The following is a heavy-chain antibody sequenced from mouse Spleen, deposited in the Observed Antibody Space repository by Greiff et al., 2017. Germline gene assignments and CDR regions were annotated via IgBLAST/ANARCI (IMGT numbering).Heavy chain of an antibody. CDR3: ARRLLLTEAWFAY. V-gene: IGHV1-42*01. J-gene: IGHJ3*01. D-gene: IGHD2-10*01. CDR2: INPSTGGT. Sequence: VQLKQSGPELVKPGASVKISCKASGYSFTGYYMNWVKQSPEKSLEWIGEINPSTGGTTYNQKFKAKATLTVDKSSSTAYMQLKSLTSEDSAVYYCARRLLLTEAWFAYWGQGTLVTVSA. CDR1: GYSFTGYY.